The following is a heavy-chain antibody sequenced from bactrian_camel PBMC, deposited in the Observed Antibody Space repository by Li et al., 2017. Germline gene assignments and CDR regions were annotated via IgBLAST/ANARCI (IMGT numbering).Heavy chain of an antibody. CDR3: AADLPYDYVPH. CDR2: ISKGGHNI. J-gene: IGHJ4*01. D-gene: IGHD3*01. CDR1: GFTFNTAD. Sequence: VQLVESGGGSVQAGGSTRLSCTASGFTFNTADMSWVRQAPGKALEWVSTISKGGHNIYYTESVRGRFTISRDNAKNTLYLQMNSLKSDDTALYYCAADLPYDYVPHRGQGTQVTVS. V-gene: IGHV3S40*01.